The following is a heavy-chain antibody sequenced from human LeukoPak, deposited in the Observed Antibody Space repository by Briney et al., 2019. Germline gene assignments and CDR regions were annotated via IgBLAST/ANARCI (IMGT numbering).Heavy chain of an antibody. D-gene: IGHD2-15*01. Sequence: GASVKVSCKASGGTFSRYAISWARQAPGRWLELMGGIIPIFGTANYAQKFQGRVTITADESTSTAYMELSSLRSEDTAVYYCARGYCSGGSCYWGYFDYWGQGTLVTVSS. V-gene: IGHV1-69*13. CDR3: ARGYCSGGSCYWGYFDY. J-gene: IGHJ4*02. CDR1: GGTFSRYA. CDR2: IIPIFGTA.